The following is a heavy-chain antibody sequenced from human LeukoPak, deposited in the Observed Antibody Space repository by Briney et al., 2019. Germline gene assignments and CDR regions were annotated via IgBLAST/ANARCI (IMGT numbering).Heavy chain of an antibody. CDR1: GGSISSYY. CDR3: ASHSSGWKGDFQH. Sequence: SETLSLTCTVSGGSISSYYWSWIRQPPGKGLEWIGYIYYSGSTNYNPSLKSRVTVSVDTSKNQFSLKLSSVTAADTAVYYCASHSSGWKGDFQHWGQGTLVTVSS. CDR2: IYYSGST. V-gene: IGHV4-59*01. D-gene: IGHD6-19*01. J-gene: IGHJ1*01.